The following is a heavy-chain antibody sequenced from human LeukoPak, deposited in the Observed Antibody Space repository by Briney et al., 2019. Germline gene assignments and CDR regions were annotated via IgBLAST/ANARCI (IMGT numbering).Heavy chain of an antibody. CDR3: AKGLWFGELTYYYYGMDV. CDR1: GFTFSSYA. J-gene: IGHJ6*02. CDR2: ISGSGDNT. Sequence: GGSLRLSCAASGFTFSSYAMSWVRQAPGKGLEWVSGISGSGDNTLYADSVKGRFTISRDNSKNTLYLEMNSLRAEDTAVYYCAKGLWFGELTYYYYGMDVWGQGTTVTVSS. D-gene: IGHD3-10*01. V-gene: IGHV3-23*01.